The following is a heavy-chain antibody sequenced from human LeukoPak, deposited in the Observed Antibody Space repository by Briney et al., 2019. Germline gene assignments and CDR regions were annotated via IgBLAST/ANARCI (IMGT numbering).Heavy chain of an antibody. CDR3: AREGGNPPPGAFDI. Sequence: SETLSLTCTVSGGSISSYYWSWIRQPPGKGLEWIGYIYYSGSTNYNPSLKSRVTISVDTSKNQFSLKLSSVTAADTAVYYCAREGGNPPPGAFDIWGQGTMVTVSS. CDR1: GGSISSYY. J-gene: IGHJ3*02. V-gene: IGHV4-59*01. D-gene: IGHD4-23*01. CDR2: IYYSGST.